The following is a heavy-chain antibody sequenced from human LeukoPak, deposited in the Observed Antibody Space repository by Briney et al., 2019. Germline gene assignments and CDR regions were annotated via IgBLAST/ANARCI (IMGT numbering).Heavy chain of an antibody. D-gene: IGHD3-9*01. J-gene: IGHJ4*02. Sequence: PSETLSLTCTVSGGSISSYYWSWIRQPPGKGLEWIGEINHSGSTNYNPSLKSRVTISVDTSKNQFSLKLSSVTAADTAVYYCARKGLYYDIFPADFDYWGQGTLVTVSS. CDR1: GGSISSYY. V-gene: IGHV4-34*01. CDR3: ARKGLYYDIFPADFDY. CDR2: INHSGST.